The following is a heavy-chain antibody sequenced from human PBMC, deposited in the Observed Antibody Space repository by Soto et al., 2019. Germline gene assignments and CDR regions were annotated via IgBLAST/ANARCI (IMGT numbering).Heavy chain of an antibody. V-gene: IGHV3-72*01. D-gene: IGHD1-26*01. J-gene: IGHJ4*02. CDR3: ARFSGSYTRGLDY. Sequence: PGGSLRLSCAASGFTFSDHYKDWVRQAPGKGLEWVGRSRNKANSYSTEYAASVKGRFTISRDESKNSLYLQMNSLKTEDTAVYYCARFSGSYTRGLDYWGQGTLVTVSS. CDR2: SRNKANSYST. CDR1: GFTFSDHY.